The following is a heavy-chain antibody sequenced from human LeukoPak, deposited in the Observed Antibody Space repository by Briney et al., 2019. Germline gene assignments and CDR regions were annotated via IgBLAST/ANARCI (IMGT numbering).Heavy chain of an antibody. J-gene: IGHJ3*02. Sequence: GGSLRLSCAASGFTFSSYAMSWVRQAPGKGLEWVSAISGSGGSTYYADSVKGRFTISRDNSKNTLYLQMNSLRAEDTAVYYCAKVWAHYYDSSGFLIDAFDIWGQGTMVTVSS. V-gene: IGHV3-23*01. CDR3: AKVWAHYYDSSGFLIDAFDI. CDR2: ISGSGGST. CDR1: GFTFSSYA. D-gene: IGHD3-22*01.